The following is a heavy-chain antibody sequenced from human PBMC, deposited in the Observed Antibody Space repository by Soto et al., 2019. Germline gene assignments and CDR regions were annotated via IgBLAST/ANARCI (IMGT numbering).Heavy chain of an antibody. CDR2: IDPSDSYT. Sequence: PGESLKISCKGSVYSFTSYWISWVRQMPGKGLEWMGRIDPSDSYTNYSPSFQGHVTISADKSISTAYLQWSSLKASDTAMYYCARQAQYSSGWHDYWGQGTLVTVSS. CDR1: VYSFTSYW. CDR3: ARQAQYSSGWHDY. J-gene: IGHJ4*02. D-gene: IGHD6-19*01. V-gene: IGHV5-10-1*01.